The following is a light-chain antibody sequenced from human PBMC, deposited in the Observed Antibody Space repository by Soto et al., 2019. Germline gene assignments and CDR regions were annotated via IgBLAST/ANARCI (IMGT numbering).Light chain of an antibody. CDR3: QQYTNWPLT. Sequence: ETVLTQSPGTLSLSPGERATVSCRASQSVGGNSLAWYQQRPGQAPRLLIYGASTRATGIPERFSGSGSGTEFTLTISSLQSEDFAVYYCQQYTNWPLTFGGGTKVDIK. CDR1: QSVGGN. J-gene: IGKJ4*01. CDR2: GAS. V-gene: IGKV3D-15*01.